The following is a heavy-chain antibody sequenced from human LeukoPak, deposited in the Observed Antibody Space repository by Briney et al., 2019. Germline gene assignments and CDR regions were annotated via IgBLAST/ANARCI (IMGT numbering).Heavy chain of an antibody. CDR1: GFTFSSYA. J-gene: IGHJ4*02. V-gene: IGHV3-23*01. Sequence: AGGSLRLSCAASGFTFSSYATSWVRQAPGKGLEWVSAISGRGGSTYYADSVKGRFTISRDNSKNTLYLQMNSLRAEDTAVYYCAKVSWYSSGWYPPAYHFDYWGQGTLVTVSS. D-gene: IGHD6-19*01. CDR3: AKVSWYSSGWYPPAYHFDY. CDR2: ISGRGGST.